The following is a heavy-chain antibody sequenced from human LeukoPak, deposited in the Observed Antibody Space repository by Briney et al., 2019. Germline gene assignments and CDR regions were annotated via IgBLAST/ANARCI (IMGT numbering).Heavy chain of an antibody. J-gene: IGHJ4*02. CDR1: GGSISSGYYY. V-gene: IGHV4-30-4*01. CDR3: ARSRGYSGYGNLDY. CDR2: IYYSGST. D-gene: IGHD5-12*01. Sequence: PSQTLSLTCTVSGGSISSGYYYWSWIRQPPGKGLEWIGYIYYSGSTYYNPSLKSRVTISVDTSKNQFSLKLSSVTAADTAVYYCARSRGYSGYGNLDYWGQGTLVTVSS.